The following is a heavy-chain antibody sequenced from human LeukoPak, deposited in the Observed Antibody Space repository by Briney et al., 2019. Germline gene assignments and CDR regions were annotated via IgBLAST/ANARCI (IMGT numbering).Heavy chain of an antibody. CDR1: GGSISSRPYY. CDR3: ARDRGSSGTYP. J-gene: IGHJ5*02. Sequence: SETLSLTCTVSGGSISSRPYYWGWVRQPPGKGLEWIGNIFYSGSTYYSPSLRSRVTISLDTSRNQFSLKLSSVTAADTAVYYCARDRGSSGTYPWGQGTLVTVSS. D-gene: IGHD3-22*01. CDR2: IFYSGST. V-gene: IGHV4-39*07.